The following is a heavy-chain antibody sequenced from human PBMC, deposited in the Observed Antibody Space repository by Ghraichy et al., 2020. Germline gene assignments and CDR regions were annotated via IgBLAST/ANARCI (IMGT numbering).Heavy chain of an antibody. J-gene: IGHJ5*02. Sequence: SQTLSLTCTVSGGSISSSNYYWGWLRQPPGKGLEWIGSIYYSGSTYYSPSLKHRVTISVDTSKNQFSLRLSSVTTADTAVYYCTKTYYDILTASFDPWGQGTLVTVSS. D-gene: IGHD3-9*01. CDR2: IYYSGST. V-gene: IGHV4-39*01. CDR3: TKTYYDILTASFDP. CDR1: GGSISSSNYY.